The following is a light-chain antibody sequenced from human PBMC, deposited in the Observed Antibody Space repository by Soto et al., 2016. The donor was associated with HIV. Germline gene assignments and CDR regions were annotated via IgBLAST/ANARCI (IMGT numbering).Light chain of an antibody. V-gene: IGKV1-6*01. Sequence: AIQMTQSPSSLSASVGDRVTITCRASQGIRNDLGWYQQKSGKAPKLLIYSASSLQSGVPSRFSGSGSGTDFTLTISSLQPEDFATYYCLQDYNYPRTFGGGTTVEIK. J-gene: IGKJ4*01. CDR1: QGIRND. CDR2: SAS. CDR3: LQDYNYPRT.